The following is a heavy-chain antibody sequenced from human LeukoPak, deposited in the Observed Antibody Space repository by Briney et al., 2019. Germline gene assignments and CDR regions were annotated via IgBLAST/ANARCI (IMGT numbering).Heavy chain of an antibody. Sequence: ASVKVSCKASGGTFSSYGFSWVRQAPGQGLEWMGRIIPIFGTSNYAQKFQGRVTITTDESTSTAYMELSSLRSEDTAVYYCARDYDFWSGYYSPTRGYFGYWGQGTLVTVSS. CDR1: GGTFSSYG. D-gene: IGHD3-3*01. V-gene: IGHV1-69*05. CDR3: ARDYDFWSGYYSPTRGYFGY. J-gene: IGHJ4*02. CDR2: IIPIFGTS.